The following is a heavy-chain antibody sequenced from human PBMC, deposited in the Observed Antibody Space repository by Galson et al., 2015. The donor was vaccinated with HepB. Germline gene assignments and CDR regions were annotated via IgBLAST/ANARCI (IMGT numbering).Heavy chain of an antibody. CDR3: ARRGVVVTAITGSYWYFDL. CDR1: GGSISSSSYY. D-gene: IGHD2-21*02. Sequence: ETLSLTCTVSGGSISSSSYYWGWIRQPPGKGLEWIGSIYYSGSTYYNPSLKSRVTISVDTSKNQFSLKLSSVTAADTAVYYCARRGVVVTAITGSYWYFDLWGRGTLVTVSS. J-gene: IGHJ2*01. V-gene: IGHV4-39*01. CDR2: IYYSGST.